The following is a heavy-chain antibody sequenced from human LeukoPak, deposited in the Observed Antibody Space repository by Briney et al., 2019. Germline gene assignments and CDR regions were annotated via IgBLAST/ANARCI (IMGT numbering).Heavy chain of an antibody. CDR1: GGSISSYY. D-gene: IGHD3-3*01. CDR3: ARAILAEDAFDI. Sequence: SETLSLTCTVSGGSISSYYWSWIRQPPGKGLEWIGYIYYSGSTNYNPSLKSRVTISVDTSKNQFSLKLSSVTAADTAVYYCARAILAEDAFDIWGQGTMVTVSS. J-gene: IGHJ3*02. V-gene: IGHV4-59*01. CDR2: IYYSGST.